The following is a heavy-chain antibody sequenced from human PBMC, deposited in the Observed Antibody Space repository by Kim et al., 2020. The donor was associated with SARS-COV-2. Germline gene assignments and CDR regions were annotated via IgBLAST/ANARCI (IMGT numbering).Heavy chain of an antibody. V-gene: IGHV4-34*01. D-gene: IGHD3-22*01. CDR3: ARVGYDSSGYYYVSSYYY. CDR1: GGSFSGYY. J-gene: IGHJ6*01. Sequence: SETLSLTCAVYGGSFSGYYWSWIRQPPGKGLEWIGEINHSGSTNYNPSLKSRGTISVDTSKNQFSLKLSSVTAADTAVYYCARVGYDSSGYYYVSSYYY. CDR2: INHSGST.